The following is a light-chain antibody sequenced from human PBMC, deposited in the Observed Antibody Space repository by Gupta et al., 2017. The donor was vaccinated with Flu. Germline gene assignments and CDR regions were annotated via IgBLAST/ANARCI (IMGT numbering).Light chain of an antibody. V-gene: IGKV3-11*01. Sequence: SPGERAILSSRASQTVSPSLAWYQPKPGQAPRLLIYDASNRPAGIPARFSASGSGTEFTLTISGVEPEDDAVNYCRQRTSRPLYTFGQGTKLQMK. CDR3: RQRTSRPLYT. CDR2: DAS. CDR1: QTVSPS. J-gene: IGKJ2*01.